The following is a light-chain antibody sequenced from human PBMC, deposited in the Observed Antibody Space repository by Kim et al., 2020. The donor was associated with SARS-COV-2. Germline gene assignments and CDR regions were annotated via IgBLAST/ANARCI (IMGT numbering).Light chain of an antibody. Sequence: ALGQTVRFTCQGDSLRSYYASWYQQRPGQAPVVVMYGKNNRPSGIPDRFSGSSSGNTASLTITGAQAEDEAEYYCNSRDSSGNHVVFGGGTQLTVL. J-gene: IGLJ2*01. V-gene: IGLV3-19*01. CDR2: GKN. CDR3: NSRDSSGNHVV. CDR1: SLRSYY.